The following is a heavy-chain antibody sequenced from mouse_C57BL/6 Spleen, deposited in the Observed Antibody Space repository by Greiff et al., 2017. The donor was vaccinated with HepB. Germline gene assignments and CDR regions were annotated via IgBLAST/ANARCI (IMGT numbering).Heavy chain of an antibody. V-gene: IGHV5-16*01. CDR3: ARGDGSSPYYFDY. D-gene: IGHD1-1*01. CDR1: GFTFSDYY. J-gene: IGHJ2*01. CDR2: INYDGSST. Sequence: EVHLVESEGGLVQPGSSMKLSCTASGFTFSDYYMAWVRQVPEKGLEWVANINYDGSSTYYLDSLKSRFIISRDNAKNILYLQMSSLKSEDTATYYYARGDGSSPYYFDYWGQGTTLTVSS.